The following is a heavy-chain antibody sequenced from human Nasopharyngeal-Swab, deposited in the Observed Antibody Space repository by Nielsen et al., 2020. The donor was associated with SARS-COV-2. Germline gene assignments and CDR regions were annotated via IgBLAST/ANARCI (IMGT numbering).Heavy chain of an antibody. CDR1: GCTFTDYY. V-gene: IGHV1-2*02. CDR3: ARDYYDNYDSDY. D-gene: IGHD3-22*01. CDR2: INPDSGDT. J-gene: IGHJ4*02. Sequence: ASVKVSCKTSGCTFTDYYIHWLRQVPGQGLEWVGCINPDSGDTKYAQKFQGRVTVTRDRSRSTAHIELSRLRSDDTAVYYCARDYYDNYDSDYWGQGTLVTVSS.